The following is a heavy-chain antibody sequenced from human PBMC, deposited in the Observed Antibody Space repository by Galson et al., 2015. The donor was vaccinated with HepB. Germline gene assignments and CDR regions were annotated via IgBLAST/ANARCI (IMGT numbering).Heavy chain of an antibody. D-gene: IGHD2-21*02. CDR2: IIPILGIA. J-gene: IGHJ4*02. Sequence: SVKVSCKASGGTFSSYTISWVRQAPGQGLEWMGRIIPILGIANYAQKFQGRVTITADKSTSTAYMELSSLRSEDTAVYYCATGYCGGDCYPGGLGDFDYWGQGTLVTVSS. CDR3: ATGYCGGDCYPGGLGDFDY. CDR1: GGTFSSYT. V-gene: IGHV1-69*02.